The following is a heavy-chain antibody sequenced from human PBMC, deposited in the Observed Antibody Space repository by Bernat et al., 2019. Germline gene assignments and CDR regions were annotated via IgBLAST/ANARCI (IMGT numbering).Heavy chain of an antibody. CDR3: ATPMEYCDEPPFDY. CDR1: GFTFSSYG. V-gene: IGHV3-30*03. J-gene: IGHJ4*02. Sequence: QVQLVESGGGVVQPGRSLRLSWAASGFTFSSYGMHWVRQAPGKGLEWVAVISYDGSNKYYADSVKGRFTISRDNSKNTLYLQMNSLRAEDTAVYYCATPMEYCDEPPFDYWGQGTLVTVSS. D-gene: IGHD4-17*01. CDR2: ISYDGSNK.